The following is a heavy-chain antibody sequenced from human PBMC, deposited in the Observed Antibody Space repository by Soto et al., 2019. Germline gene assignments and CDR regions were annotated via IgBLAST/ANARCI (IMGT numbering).Heavy chain of an antibody. CDR2: ISSSGSTI. CDR3: ARDGAMDPYYGMDV. V-gene: IGHV3-48*03. Sequence: PGGSLRLSCAASGFTFSSYEMNWVRQAPGKGLEWVSYISSSGSTIYYADSVKGRFTISRDNAKNSLYLQMNSLRAEDTAVYYCARDGAMDPYYGMDVWGQGTTVTVSS. D-gene: IGHD5-18*01. J-gene: IGHJ6*02. CDR1: GFTFSSYE.